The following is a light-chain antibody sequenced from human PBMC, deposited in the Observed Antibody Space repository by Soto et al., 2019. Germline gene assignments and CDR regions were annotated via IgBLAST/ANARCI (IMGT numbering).Light chain of an antibody. CDR1: HSIRSY. V-gene: IGKV1-39*01. CDR2: AAS. Sequence: DIQMTHSPSSLSASVGDRVTITCRSSHSIRSYLNWYQQTTGKAPKLLIYAASSLQSEVPTRFSGSGSGTDFSLTISSLKPEDFATYYCQQSYRTFGQGTTVEIK. CDR3: QQSYRT. J-gene: IGKJ1*01.